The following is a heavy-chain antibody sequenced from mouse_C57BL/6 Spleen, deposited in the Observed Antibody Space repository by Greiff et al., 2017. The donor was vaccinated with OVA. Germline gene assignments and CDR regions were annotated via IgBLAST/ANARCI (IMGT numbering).Heavy chain of an antibody. J-gene: IGHJ4*01. CDR1: GFTFSSYA. D-gene: IGHD1-1*01. CDR2: ISRGGDYT. CDR3: TRAGRYVGDY. Sequence: EVMLVESGEGLVKPGGSLKLSCAASGFTFSSYAMSWVRQTPEQRLEWVAYISRGGDYTYYADPVKGRFTISRDNARNTLYLQMSSLKSEDTAMYYCTRAGRYVGDYWGQGTSVTVSS. V-gene: IGHV5-9-1*02.